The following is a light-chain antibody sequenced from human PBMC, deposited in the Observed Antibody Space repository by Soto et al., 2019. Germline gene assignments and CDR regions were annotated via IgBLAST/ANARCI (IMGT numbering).Light chain of an antibody. CDR2: GAS. J-gene: IGKJ4*01. Sequence: EIVMTQSLAALSVSPGETATRSCRASQRVGINLAWYQQKPGQAPRLLIYGASTRATGIPARFSGSGSGTDFTLTISSLQAEDVAIYYCQQYYNTPLTFGGGTKVDIK. CDR1: QRVGIN. CDR3: QQYYNTPLT. V-gene: IGKV3-15*01.